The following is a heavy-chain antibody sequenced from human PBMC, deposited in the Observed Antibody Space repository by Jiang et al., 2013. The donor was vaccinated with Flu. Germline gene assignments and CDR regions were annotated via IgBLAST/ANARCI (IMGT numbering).Heavy chain of an antibody. V-gene: IGHV2-70*13. Sequence: KPTQTLTLTCSFSGFSLTATGMCVTWIRQPPGKALEWLALIDWDDDKYYNTSLKTRLTISKDATKNQVVLTMTNVDPVDTATYYCARVYGAGIYYYFAMDVWGQGTTVTVSS. CDR1: GFSLTATGMC. CDR3: ARVYGAGIYYYFAMDV. CDR2: IDWDDDK. D-gene: IGHD6-19*01. J-gene: IGHJ6*02.